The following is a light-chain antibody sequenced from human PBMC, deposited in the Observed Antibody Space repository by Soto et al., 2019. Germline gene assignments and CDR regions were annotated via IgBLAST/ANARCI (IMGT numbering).Light chain of an antibody. CDR3: QHYNSYSEE. J-gene: IGKJ1*01. V-gene: IGKV1-5*03. Sequence: DIQMTQSPSTLSGSVGDRVTMTCRASQTISSWLAWYQQKPGKAPKLLIYKASTLKSGVPSRFSGSGSGTEFTLTISSLQPDDFATYYCQHYNSYSEEFGQGTKVDIK. CDR1: QTISSW. CDR2: KAS.